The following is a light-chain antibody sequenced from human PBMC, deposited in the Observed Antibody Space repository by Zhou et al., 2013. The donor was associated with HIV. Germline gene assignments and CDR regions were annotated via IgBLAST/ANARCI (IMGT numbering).Light chain of an antibody. CDR3: QQYNSYSVT. V-gene: IGKV1-5*03. CDR2: KAS. J-gene: IGKJ1*01. Sequence: DIQMTQSPSTLSASVGDRVTITCRASQSISSWLAWYQQKPGKAPKLLIYKASSLESGVPSRFSGSGSGTEFTLTISSLQPDDFATYYCQQYNSYSVTFGQGDQGGNQT. CDR1: QSISSW.